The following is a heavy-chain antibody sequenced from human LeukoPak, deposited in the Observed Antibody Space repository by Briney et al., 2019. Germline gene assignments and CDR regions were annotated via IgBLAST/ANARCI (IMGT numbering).Heavy chain of an antibody. J-gene: IGHJ3*02. CDR3: AREERYCSGGSCEGAFDI. Sequence: SETLSLTCTVSGYSISSGYYWSWIRQPPGKGLEWIGYIYYSGSTNYNPSLKSRVTISVDTSKNQFSLKLSSVTAADTAVYYCAREERYCSGGSCEGAFDIWGQGTMVTVSS. D-gene: IGHD2-15*01. CDR1: GYSISSGYY. V-gene: IGHV4-61*01. CDR2: IYYSGST.